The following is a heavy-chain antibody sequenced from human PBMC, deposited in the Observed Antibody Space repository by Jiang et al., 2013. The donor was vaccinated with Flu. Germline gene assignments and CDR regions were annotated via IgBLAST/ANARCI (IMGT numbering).Heavy chain of an antibody. J-gene: IGHJ6*02. CDR3: ARDRAGYCSSTSCYTPVYGMDV. Sequence: LTCTVSGGSISSYYWSWIRQPPGKGLEWIGYIYYSGSTNYNPSLKSRVTISVDTSKNQFSLKLSSVTAADTAVYYCARDRAGYCSSTSCYTPVYGMDVWGQGTTVTVSS. D-gene: IGHD2-2*02. CDR1: GGSISSYY. V-gene: IGHV4-59*01. CDR2: IYYSGST.